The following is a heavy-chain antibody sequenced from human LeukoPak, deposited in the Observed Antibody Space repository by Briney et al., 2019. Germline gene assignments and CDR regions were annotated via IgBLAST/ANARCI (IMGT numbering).Heavy chain of an antibody. J-gene: IGHJ6*03. CDR2: IIPIFGTA. V-gene: IGHV1-69*13. D-gene: IGHD3-9*01. Sequence: ASVKVSCKASGYTFTSYDINWVRQATGQGLEWMGGIIPIFGTANYAQKFQGRVTITADESTSTAYMELSSLRSEDTAVYYCARGILTGYYTSGYYYYYMDVWGKGTTVTISS. CDR3: ARGILTGYYTSGYYYYYMDV. CDR1: GYTFTSYD.